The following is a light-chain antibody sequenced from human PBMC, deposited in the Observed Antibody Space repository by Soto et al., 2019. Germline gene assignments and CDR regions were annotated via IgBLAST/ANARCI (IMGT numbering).Light chain of an antibody. CDR1: SSDVGGYNY. Sequence: QSALTQPPSASGSPGQSVSISCTGTSSDVGGYNYVSWYQQHPGKAPKLMIFEVSKRHSGVPNRFSGSKSGNTASLTVSGLQAEDEADYYCSSYAGSNVVFGGGTKVTVL. V-gene: IGLV2-8*01. CDR3: SSYAGSNVV. CDR2: EVS. J-gene: IGLJ2*01.